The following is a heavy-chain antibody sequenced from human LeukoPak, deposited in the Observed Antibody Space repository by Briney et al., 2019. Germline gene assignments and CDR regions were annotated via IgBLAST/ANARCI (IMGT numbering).Heavy chain of an antibody. Sequence: SETLSLTCTVSGGSISSGDYYWSWIRQPPGKGLEWIGYIYYSGSTYYNPSLKSRVTISVDTSKNQFSLKLSSVTAADTAVYYCASTPHYYDSSGYSRPKNFDYWGQGTLVTVSS. J-gene: IGHJ4*02. V-gene: IGHV4-30-4*01. CDR2: IYYSGST. D-gene: IGHD3-22*01. CDR1: GGSISSGDYY. CDR3: ASTPHYYDSSGYSRPKNFDY.